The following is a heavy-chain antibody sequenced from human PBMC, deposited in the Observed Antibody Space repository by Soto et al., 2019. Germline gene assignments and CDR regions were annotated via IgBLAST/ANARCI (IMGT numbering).Heavy chain of an antibody. D-gene: IGHD5-12*01. CDR2: IIPIFGTA. V-gene: IGHV1-69*13. J-gene: IGHJ4*02. CDR1: GGTFSSYA. Sequence: AVKVSCKASGGTFSSYAISWVRQAPGQGLEWMGGIIPIFGTANYAQKFQGRVTITADESTSTAYMELSSLRSEDTAVYYCARGSGDGFEISYFDYWGQGTLVTVSS. CDR3: ARGSGDGFEISYFDY.